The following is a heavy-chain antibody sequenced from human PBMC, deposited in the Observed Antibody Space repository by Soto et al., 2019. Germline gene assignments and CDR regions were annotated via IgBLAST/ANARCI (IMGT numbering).Heavy chain of an antibody. CDR3: ARDFSGHFTPTIFDY. V-gene: IGHV3-21*01. CDR2: ISSSSSYI. J-gene: IGHJ4*02. CDR1: GFTFSSYS. Sequence: GGSLRLSCAASGFTFSSYSMNWVRQAPGKGLEWVSSISSSSSYIYYADSVKGRFTISRDNAKNSLYLQMNSLRVEDTAVYYCARDFSGHFTPTIFDYWGQGTLVTVS.